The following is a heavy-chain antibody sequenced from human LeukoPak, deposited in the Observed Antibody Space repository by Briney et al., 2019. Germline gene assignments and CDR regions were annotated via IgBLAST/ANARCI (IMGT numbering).Heavy chain of an antibody. CDR3: ARESHGRVLGLDY. CDR1: GFTFSSYS. CDR2: ISSSSSSYI. J-gene: IGHJ4*02. V-gene: IGHV3-21*01. Sequence: GGSLGLSCAASGFTFSSYSMNWVRQAPGKGLEWVSSISSSSSSYIYYADSVKGRFTISRDNAKNSLYLQMNSLRAEDTAVYYCARESHGRVLGLDYWGQGTLVTVSS. D-gene: IGHD2-8*01.